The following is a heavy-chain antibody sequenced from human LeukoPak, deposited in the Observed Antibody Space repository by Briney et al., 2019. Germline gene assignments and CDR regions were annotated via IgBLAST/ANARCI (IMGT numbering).Heavy chain of an antibody. CDR1: GFTFSDYY. J-gene: IGHJ4*02. D-gene: IGHD4-17*01. CDR3: ARGRDYGDPGDY. Sequence: GGSLRLSCAASGFTFSDYYMSWIRQAPGKGLEWVSYISSSSSYTNYADSVKSRFTISRDNAKNSLYLQMNSLRAEDTAVYYCARGRDYGDPGDYWGQGTLVTVSS. CDR2: ISSSSSYT. V-gene: IGHV3-11*06.